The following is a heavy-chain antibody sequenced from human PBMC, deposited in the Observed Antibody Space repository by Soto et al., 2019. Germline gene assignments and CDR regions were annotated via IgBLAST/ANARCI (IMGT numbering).Heavy chain of an antibody. CDR2: ISGSGGST. CDR1: GFTFSSYA. Sequence: GGSLRLSCAASGFTFSSYAMSWVRQAPGKGLEWVSAISGSGGSTYYADSVKGRFTISRDNSKNTLYLQMNSLRAEDTAVYYCAKDPEDYDILTGYYTFDPWGQGTLVTVSS. V-gene: IGHV3-23*01. D-gene: IGHD3-9*01. J-gene: IGHJ5*02. CDR3: AKDPEDYDILTGYYTFDP.